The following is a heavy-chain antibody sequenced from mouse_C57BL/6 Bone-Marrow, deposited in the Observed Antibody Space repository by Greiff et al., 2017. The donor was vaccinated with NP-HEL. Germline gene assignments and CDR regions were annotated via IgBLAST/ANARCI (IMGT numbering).Heavy chain of an antibody. J-gene: IGHJ1*03. CDR2: ISSGGDYI. CDR3: TRDNEGSDWYFDV. CDR1: GFTFSSYA. V-gene: IGHV5-9-1*02. Sequence: EVKLMESGEGLVKPGGSLKLSCAASGFTFSSYAMSWVRQTPEKRLEWVAYISSGGDYIYYADTVKGRFTISRDNARNTLYLQMSSLKSEDTAMYYCTRDNEGSDWYFDVWGTGTTVTVSS.